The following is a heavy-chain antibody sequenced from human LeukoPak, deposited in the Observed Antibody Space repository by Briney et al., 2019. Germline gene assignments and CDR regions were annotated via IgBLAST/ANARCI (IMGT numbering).Heavy chain of an antibody. V-gene: IGHV3-33*05. CDR2: IKSDGTAK. CDR3: ARQSHDFWSGYRPTFYFDY. J-gene: IGHJ4*02. Sequence: PGGSLRLSCTTSGFTFSNFGIHWVRQAPGKGLEWVSDIKSDGTAKHYADFAKGRFTISRDNSKSTLYLEMNSLRAEDTAVYYCARQSHDFWSGYRPTFYFDYWGQGTLVTVSS. D-gene: IGHD3-3*01. CDR1: GFTFSNFG.